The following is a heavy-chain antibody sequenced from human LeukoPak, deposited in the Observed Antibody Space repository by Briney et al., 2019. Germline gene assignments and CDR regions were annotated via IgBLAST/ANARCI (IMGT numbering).Heavy chain of an antibody. CDR3: ARDLSTVTFFDL. J-gene: IGHJ2*01. Sequence: GGSLRLSCAASEFTFSRYSMNWVRQAPGKGLKWVSYIDCTGSTTYYTDSVRGRFTISRDNAKNSLYLQMNSLRAEDTAVYYCARDLSTVTFFDLWGRGTLVTVSS. CDR1: EFTFSRYS. CDR2: IDCTGSTT. V-gene: IGHV3-48*04. D-gene: IGHD4-17*01.